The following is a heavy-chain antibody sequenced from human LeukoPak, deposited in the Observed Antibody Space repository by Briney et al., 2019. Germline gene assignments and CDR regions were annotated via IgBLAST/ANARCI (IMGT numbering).Heavy chain of an antibody. J-gene: IGHJ4*02. CDR3: ARSLVVITPSYYFDY. V-gene: IGHV1-18*01. CDR1: GYTFTSYG. CDR2: ISAYNGNT. D-gene: IGHD3-22*01. Sequence: ASVKVSCKASGYTFTSYGISWVRRAPGQGLEWMGWISAYNGNTNYAQKLQGRVTMTTDTSTSTAYMELRSLRSDDTAVYYCARSLVVITPSYYFDYWGQGTLVTVSS.